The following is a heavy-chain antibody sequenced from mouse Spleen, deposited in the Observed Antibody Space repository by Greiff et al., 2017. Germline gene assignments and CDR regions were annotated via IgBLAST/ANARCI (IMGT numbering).Heavy chain of an antibody. J-gene: IGHJ2*01. Sequence: EVQLVESGAGLVKPGASLKLSCAASGFAFSSYDMSWVRQTPEKRLEWVATISPGGSYTYYPDSVKGRFTISRDNARNTLYLQMSSLRSEDTALYYCARPRDGYYFDYWGQGTTLTVSA. CDR3: ARPRDGYYFDY. CDR1: GFAFSSYD. CDR2: ISPGGSYT. D-gene: IGHD2-3*01. V-gene: IGHV5-9*02.